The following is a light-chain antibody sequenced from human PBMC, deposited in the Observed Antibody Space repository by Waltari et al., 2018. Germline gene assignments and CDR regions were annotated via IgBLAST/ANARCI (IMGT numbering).Light chain of an antibody. CDR3: QKYGRLPAT. Sequence: EVVLTQSPGTLSLSPGERATLSCRASQSVGRTLAWYQQKPGQAPRRLIYETSVRAPGIPDRVSGTGVGTDFSRTISRLEPEDFAVYYCQKYGRLPATFGQGTTVEIK. CDR1: QSVGRT. J-gene: IGKJ1*01. CDR2: ETS. V-gene: IGKV3-20*01.